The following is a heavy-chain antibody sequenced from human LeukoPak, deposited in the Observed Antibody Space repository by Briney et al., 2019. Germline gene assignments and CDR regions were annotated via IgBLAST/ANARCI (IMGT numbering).Heavy chain of an antibody. J-gene: IGHJ4*02. CDR3: TTISLVVVSATGGGF. Sequence: GGSLRLSCAASGFTFSKAWMSWVCQAPGKGLEWVGRIKSKSDGETTDYAAPVKGRFTMSRDDSKNTLYLQMNSLHAEDTAVYYCTTISLVVVSATGGGFWGQGTLVTVSS. V-gene: IGHV3-15*01. D-gene: IGHD2-21*01. CDR2: IKSKSDGETT. CDR1: GFTFSKAW.